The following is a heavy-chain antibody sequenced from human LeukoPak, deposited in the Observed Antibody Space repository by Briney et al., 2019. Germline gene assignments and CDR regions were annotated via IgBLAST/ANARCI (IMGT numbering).Heavy chain of an antibody. D-gene: IGHD1-26*01. CDR2: IYYSGST. J-gene: IGHJ6*02. Sequence: PSETLSLTCTVSGGSISSSSYYWGWIRQPPGKGLEWIGSIYYSGSTYYNPSLKSRVTISVDTSKNQFSLKLSSVTTADTAVYYCARQGAPRGYYGMDVWGQGTTVTVSS. CDR1: GGSISSSSYY. V-gene: IGHV4-39*01. CDR3: ARQGAPRGYYGMDV.